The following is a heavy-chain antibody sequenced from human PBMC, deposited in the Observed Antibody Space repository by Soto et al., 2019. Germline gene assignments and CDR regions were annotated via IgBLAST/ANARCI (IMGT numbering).Heavy chain of an antibody. V-gene: IGHV3-33*01. J-gene: IGHJ4*02. CDR3: ARDGYTFYYFDY. CDR2: AWYDGTNE. CDR1: GFMFSTHG. D-gene: IGHD5-12*01. Sequence: GGSLRLSCAASGFMFSTHGMHWVRQAPGKGLEWVAVAWYDGTNEYYADSVKGRFTISRDNSKNTVYLQMNSLRTNDTAIYYCARDGYTFYYFDYWGQGTLVTVSS.